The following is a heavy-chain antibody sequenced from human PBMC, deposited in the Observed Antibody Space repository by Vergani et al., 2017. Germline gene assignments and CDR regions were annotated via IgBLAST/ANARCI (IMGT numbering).Heavy chain of an antibody. D-gene: IGHD5-18*01. CDR3: ARVDTAMVSFDY. V-gene: IGHV5-10-1*01. Sequence: EVQLVQSGAEVKKPGESLRISCKGSGYSFTSYWISWGRQMPGKGLEWMGRIDPSDSYTNYSPSSQGHVTISADKSISTAYLQWSSLKASDTAVYYCARVDTAMVSFDYWGQGTLVTVSS. CDR2: IDPSDSYT. CDR1: GYSFTSYW. J-gene: IGHJ4*02.